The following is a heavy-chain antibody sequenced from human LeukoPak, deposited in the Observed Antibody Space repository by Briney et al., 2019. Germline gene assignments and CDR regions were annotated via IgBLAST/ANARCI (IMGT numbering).Heavy chain of an antibody. CDR3: ARDNRGKDY. D-gene: IGHD3-10*01. CDR1: GFTFSTYW. J-gene: IGHJ4*02. Sequence: GGSLRLSCAASGFTFSTYWMSWVRQAPGKGLDWVANIKEDGREKYYVDSVKGRFTISRDNAKNSLYLQMNSLRAEDTAVYYCARDNRGKDYWGQGTLVTVSS. CDR2: IKEDGREK. V-gene: IGHV3-7*01.